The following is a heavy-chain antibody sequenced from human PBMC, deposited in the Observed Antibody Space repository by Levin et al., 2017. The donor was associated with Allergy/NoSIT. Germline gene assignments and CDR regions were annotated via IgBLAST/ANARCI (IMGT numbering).Heavy chain of an antibody. Sequence: KAGGSLRLSCAASGFTFSNAWMSWVRQAPGKGLEWVGRIKSKTDGGTTDYAAPVKGRFTISRDDSKNTLYLQMNSLKTEDTAVYYCTTEGKTGKKGLSAGYFDYWGQGTLVTVSS. V-gene: IGHV3-15*01. CDR1: GFTFSNAW. J-gene: IGHJ4*02. D-gene: IGHD1-1*01. CDR2: IKSKTDGGTT. CDR3: TTEGKTGKKGLSAGYFDY.